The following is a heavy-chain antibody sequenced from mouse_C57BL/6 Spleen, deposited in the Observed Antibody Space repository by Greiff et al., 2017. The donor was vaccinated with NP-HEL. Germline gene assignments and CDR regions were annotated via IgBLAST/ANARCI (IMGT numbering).Heavy chain of an antibody. V-gene: IGHV1-80*01. J-gene: IGHJ1*03. Sequence: QVQLKESGAELVKPGASVKISCKASGYAFSSYWMNWVKQRPGKGLEWIGQIYPGDGDTNYNGKFKGKATLTADKSSSTAYMQLSSLTSEDSAVYVCARGGYYGSTHWYFDVWGTGTTVTVSS. D-gene: IGHD1-1*01. CDR1: GYAFSSYW. CDR2: IYPGDGDT. CDR3: ARGGYYGSTHWYFDV.